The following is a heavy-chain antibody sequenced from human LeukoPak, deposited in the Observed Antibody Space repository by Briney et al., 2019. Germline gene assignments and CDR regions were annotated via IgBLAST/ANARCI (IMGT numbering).Heavy chain of an antibody. CDR2: ISGSGGST. CDR3: TTDRWNEGWFDP. J-gene: IGHJ5*02. Sequence: GGSLRLSCAASGFTFSSYAMSWVRQAPGKGLEWVSAISGSGGSTYYADSVKGRFTISRDNSKNTLYLQMNSLRAEDTAVYYCTTDRWNEGWFDPWGQGTLATVSS. D-gene: IGHD1-1*01. V-gene: IGHV3-23*01. CDR1: GFTFSSYA.